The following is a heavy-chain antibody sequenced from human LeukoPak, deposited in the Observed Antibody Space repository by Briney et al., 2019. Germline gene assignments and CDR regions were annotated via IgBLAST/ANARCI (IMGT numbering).Heavy chain of an antibody. Sequence: GASVKVSCKASGYTFTSYYMHWVRPAPGQGLEWMGIINPSGGSTSYAQKFQGRVTMTEDTSTETAYMELSSLTSEDTAVYYCATSALTILGVVTQAGMDVWGQGTTVTVSS. V-gene: IGHV1-46*03. CDR2: INPSGGST. J-gene: IGHJ6*02. CDR1: GYTFTSYY. D-gene: IGHD3-3*01. CDR3: ATSALTILGVVTQAGMDV.